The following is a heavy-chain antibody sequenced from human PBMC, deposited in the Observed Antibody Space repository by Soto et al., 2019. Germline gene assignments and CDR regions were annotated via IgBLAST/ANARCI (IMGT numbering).Heavy chain of an antibody. V-gene: IGHV1-8*01. CDR1: GYTFTDYD. CDR2: MNPNNVYK. J-gene: IGHJ4*02. Sequence: QVQLVQSGAEVKKPGASVKVSCKASGYTFTDYDINWFRQATGQGLEWMGWMNPNNVYKGYAQNFQGRVTMTRSTSISKAYMELSNRRSEDTAVYYCAKGPRNWGVDYWGQGTLVTVSS. D-gene: IGHD7-27*01. CDR3: AKGPRNWGVDY.